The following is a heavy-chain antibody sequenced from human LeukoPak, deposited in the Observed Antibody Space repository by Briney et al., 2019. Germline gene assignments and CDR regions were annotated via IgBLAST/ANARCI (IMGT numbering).Heavy chain of an antibody. V-gene: IGHV1-46*01. CDR3: ARDVGYDSSGYFDY. J-gene: IGHJ4*02. Sequence: ASVKVSCKASGYTFTGYYMHWVRQAPGQGLEWMGIINPSGGSTSYAQKFQGGVTMTRDMSTSTVYMELSSLRSEDTAVYYCARDVGYDSSGYFDYWGQGTLVTVSS. CDR1: GYTFTGYY. D-gene: IGHD3-22*01. CDR2: INPSGGST.